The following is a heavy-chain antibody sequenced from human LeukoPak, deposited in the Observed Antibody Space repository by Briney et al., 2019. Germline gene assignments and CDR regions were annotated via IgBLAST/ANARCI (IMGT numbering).Heavy chain of an antibody. J-gene: IGHJ2*01. CDR2: IKEDESEK. V-gene: IGHV3-7*01. D-gene: IGHD4-23*01. Sequence: GGPLRLSCTASGFTFSNSWMGWVRQAPGKGLEWVANIKEDESEKYLADSVKGRFTFSTDNAKNSLYLHMNSLRAEDTAVYYCARIGGVWYFDLWGRGTLVTVSS. CDR1: GFTFSNSW. CDR3: ARIGGVWYFDL.